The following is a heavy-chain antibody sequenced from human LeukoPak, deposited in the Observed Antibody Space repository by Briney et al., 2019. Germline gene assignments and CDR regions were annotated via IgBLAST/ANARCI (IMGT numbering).Heavy chain of an antibody. V-gene: IGHV3-48*01. CDR2: ISSSSSTI. CDR3: AKPDTSLWFGNLAEYFQH. J-gene: IGHJ1*01. CDR1: GFTFSSYS. D-gene: IGHD3-10*01. Sequence: GGSLRLSCAASGFTFSSYSMNWVRQAPGKGLEWVSYISSSSSTIYYADSVRGRFTISRDNSKNTLYLQMNSLRAEDTAVYYCAKPDTSLWFGNLAEYFQHWGQGTLVTVSS.